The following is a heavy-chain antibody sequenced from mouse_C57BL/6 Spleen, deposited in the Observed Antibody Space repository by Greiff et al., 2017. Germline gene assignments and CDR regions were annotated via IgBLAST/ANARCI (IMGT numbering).Heavy chain of an antibody. V-gene: IGHV5-4*01. CDR1: GFTFSSYA. Sequence: VQLKESGGGLVKPGGSLKLSCAASGFTFSSYAMSWVRQTPEKRLEWVATISDGGSYTYYPDNVKGRFTISRDNAKNNLYLQMSHLKSEDTAMYYCARDRGSPYYFDYWGQGTTLTVSS. J-gene: IGHJ2*01. D-gene: IGHD1-1*02. CDR2: ISDGGSYT. CDR3: ARDRGSPYYFDY.